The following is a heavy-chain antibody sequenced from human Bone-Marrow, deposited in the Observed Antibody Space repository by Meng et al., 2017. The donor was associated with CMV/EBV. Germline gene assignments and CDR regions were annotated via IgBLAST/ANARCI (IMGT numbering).Heavy chain of an antibody. Sequence: GESLKISCAASGFTFSSYAMHWVRQAPGKGLEWVAVISYDGSNKYYADSVKGRFTISRDNSKNTLYLQMNSLRAEDTAIYYCARDHDFWSGLWGQGTLVTVSS. V-gene: IGHV3-30*04. CDR3: ARDHDFWSGL. CDR1: GFTFSSYA. D-gene: IGHD3-3*01. CDR2: ISYDGSNK. J-gene: IGHJ4*02.